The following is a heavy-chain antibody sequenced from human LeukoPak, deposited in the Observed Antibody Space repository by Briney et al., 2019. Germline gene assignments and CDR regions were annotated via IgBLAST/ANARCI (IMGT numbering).Heavy chain of an antibody. V-gene: IGHV3-48*04. D-gene: IGHD3-9*01. CDR2: ITGSSSTI. J-gene: IGHJ4*02. CDR1: GFTFSSYT. CDR3: ARVRYRSSLGGKLFDY. Sequence: GGSLRLSCAASGFTFSSYTMNWVRQAPGKELEWVSYITGSSSTIYYADSVKGRFTISRDNARNSLYLQMNSLRAEDTAVYYCARVRYRSSLGGKLFDYWGQGTLVTVSS.